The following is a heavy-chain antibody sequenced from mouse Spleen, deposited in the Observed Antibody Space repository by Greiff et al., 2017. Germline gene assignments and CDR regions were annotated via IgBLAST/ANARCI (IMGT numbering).Heavy chain of an antibody. CDR1: GFTFSDYG. CDR3: AGLITTVVARVYWYFDV. D-gene: IGHD1-1*01. CDR2: ISSGSSTI. J-gene: IGHJ1*01. Sequence: EVQRVESGGGLVKPGGSLKLSCAASGFTFSDYGMHWVRQAPEKGLEWVAYISSGSSTIYYADTVKGRFTISRDNAKNTLFLQMTSLRSEDTAMYYCAGLITTVVARVYWYFDVWGAGTTVTVSS. V-gene: IGHV5-17*01.